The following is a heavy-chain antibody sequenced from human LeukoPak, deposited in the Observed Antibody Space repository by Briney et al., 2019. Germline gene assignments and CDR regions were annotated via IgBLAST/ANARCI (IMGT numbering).Heavy chain of an antibody. J-gene: IGHJ6*02. Sequence: SETLSLTCTVSGGSISSYYWSWIRQPPGKGLEWIGYIYYSGSTNYNPSLKSRVTMSVDTSKNQFSLKLSSVTAADTAVYYCAREGSAVGMDVWGQGTTVTVSS. CDR1: GGSISSYY. CDR2: IYYSGST. V-gene: IGHV4-59*12. CDR3: AREGSAVGMDV. D-gene: IGHD2-2*01.